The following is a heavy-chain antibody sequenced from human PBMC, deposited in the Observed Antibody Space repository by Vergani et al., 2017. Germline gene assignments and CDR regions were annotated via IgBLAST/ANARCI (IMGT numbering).Heavy chain of an antibody. J-gene: IGHJ6*02. CDR3: ARARQSNFDYYDSSGYYYVANYGMDV. V-gene: IGHV3-21*01. Sequence: EVQLVESGGGLVKPGGSLRLSCAASGFTFSSYSMNWVRQAPGKGLEWVSSISSSSSYIYYADSVKGRFTISRDNAKNSLYLQMNSLRAKDTAVYYCARARQSNFDYYDSSGYYYVANYGMDVWGQGTTVTVSS. CDR1: GFTFSSYS. D-gene: IGHD3-22*01. CDR2: ISSSSSYI.